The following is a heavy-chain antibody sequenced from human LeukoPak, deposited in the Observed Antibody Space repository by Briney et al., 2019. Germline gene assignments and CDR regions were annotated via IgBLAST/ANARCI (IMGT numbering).Heavy chain of an antibody. CDR1: GGSISTYS. V-gene: IGHV4-4*07. CDR2: IFASGTT. CDR3: ARHRWVVPAAMLRGANWFDP. D-gene: IGHD2-2*01. Sequence: PSKTLSLTCTVSGGSISTYSWNWIRQPAGKGLEWIGRIFASGTTKYNPSLKSRVTMSVETSKNQFSLKLSSVTAADTAVYYCARHRWVVPAAMLRGANWFDPWGQGTLVTVSS. J-gene: IGHJ5*02.